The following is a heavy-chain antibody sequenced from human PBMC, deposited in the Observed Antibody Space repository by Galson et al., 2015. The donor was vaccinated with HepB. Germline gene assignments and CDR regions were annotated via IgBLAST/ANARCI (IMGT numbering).Heavy chain of an antibody. V-gene: IGHV3-74*01. CDR3: ARDMGHFGSGYYFDH. CDR1: GFTFSSYW. Sequence: SLRLSCAASGFTFSSYWMHWVRQVPGKGLVWVSRINTDESSTTYAASVKGRFTISRDNAQSTVYLQMNSLRAEDTAVYYCARDMGHFGSGYYFDHWGQGTLVTVSS. CDR2: INTDESST. D-gene: IGHD3-10*01. J-gene: IGHJ4*02.